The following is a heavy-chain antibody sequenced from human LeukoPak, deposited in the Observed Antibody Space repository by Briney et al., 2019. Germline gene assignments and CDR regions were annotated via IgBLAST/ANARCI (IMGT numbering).Heavy chain of an antibody. J-gene: IGHJ6*02. CDR3: ATGDSAATGYYYGMDV. Sequence: ASVKVSYKVSGYTLTELSMHWVRQAPGKGLEWMGGFDPEDGETIYAQKFQGRVTMTEDTSTDTAYMELSSLRSEDTAVYYCATGDSAATGYYYGMDVWGQGTTVTVSS. CDR1: GYTLTELS. V-gene: IGHV1-24*01. CDR2: FDPEDGET. D-gene: IGHD2-15*01.